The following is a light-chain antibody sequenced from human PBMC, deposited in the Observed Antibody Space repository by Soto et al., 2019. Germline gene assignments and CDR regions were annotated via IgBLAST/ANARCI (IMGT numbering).Light chain of an antibody. V-gene: IGKV3-15*01. Sequence: EIVMTQSPATLSVSPGERATLSCRASQSVSSNLAWYQQKPGQAPRLLIYGASTRATGIPARFSGSGSGTEFTLTISSLQSEYFAVYYCQQYNNWPQTFGQGTNVEIK. J-gene: IGKJ1*01. CDR1: QSVSSN. CDR2: GAS. CDR3: QQYNNWPQT.